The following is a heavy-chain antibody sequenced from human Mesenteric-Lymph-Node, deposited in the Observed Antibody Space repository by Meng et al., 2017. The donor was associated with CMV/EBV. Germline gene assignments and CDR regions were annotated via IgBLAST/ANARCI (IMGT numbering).Heavy chain of an antibody. D-gene: IGHD4-11*01. CDR1: GFIFSSYS. CDR3: TRAPYSNYGGWASDI. J-gene: IGHJ3*02. V-gene: IGHV3-72*01. CDR2: SRNKAYSYTT. Sequence: GGSLRLSCAASGFIFSSYSMNWVRQAPGKGLEWVGRSRNKAYSYTTEYAASVKGRFTISRDESKDSLYLQMNSLKTEDTAVYYCTRAPYSNYGGWASDIWGQGTMVTVSS.